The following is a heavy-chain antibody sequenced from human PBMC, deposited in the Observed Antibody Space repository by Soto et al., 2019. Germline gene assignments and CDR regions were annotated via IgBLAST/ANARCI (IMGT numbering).Heavy chain of an antibody. CDR3: ARQEGSGSYDNWFDP. Sequence: PSETLSLTCPVSGCSISSALYYWAWIRQPPGKGLEWIGSKFYSGSSYYNPSLKSRVTISVDTSKNQFSLKVTSVTAADTAVYYCARQEGSGSYDNWFDPWGQGTLVTVSS. V-gene: IGHV4-39*01. CDR2: KFYSGSS. D-gene: IGHD3-10*01. J-gene: IGHJ5*02. CDR1: GCSISSALYY.